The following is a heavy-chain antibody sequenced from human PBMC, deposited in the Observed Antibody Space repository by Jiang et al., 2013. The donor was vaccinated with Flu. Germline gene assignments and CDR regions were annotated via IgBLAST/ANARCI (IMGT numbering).Heavy chain of an antibody. V-gene: IGHV4-59*01. CDR2: IYYSGST. CDR3: ARVLWLSSDYYGLDY. J-gene: IGHJ4*02. Sequence: LLKPSETLSLICTVSGGSIKHYYWSWIRQPPGRGLEWMGQIYYSGSTNYNPSLKSRVTISVDTSKNQFSLKLSSVTAADTAVYYCARVLWLSSDYYGLDYWGQGTLVTVSS. D-gene: IGHD3-10*01. CDR1: GGSIKHYY.